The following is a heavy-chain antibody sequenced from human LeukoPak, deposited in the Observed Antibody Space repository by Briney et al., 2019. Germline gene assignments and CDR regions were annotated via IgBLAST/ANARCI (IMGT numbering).Heavy chain of an antibody. CDR1: GYIFTNYY. CDR3: TRAIGGWSAAEYFQH. Sequence: ASVKVSCKASGYIFTNYYMHWVRQAPGQGLEWVGIINPDGGSTSYAQKFQGRVAMTRDTSTSTLYMELSSLRSEDTAVYYCTRAIGGWSAAEYFQHWGQGTLVTVSS. J-gene: IGHJ1*01. CDR2: INPDGGST. D-gene: IGHD6-19*01. V-gene: IGHV1-46*03.